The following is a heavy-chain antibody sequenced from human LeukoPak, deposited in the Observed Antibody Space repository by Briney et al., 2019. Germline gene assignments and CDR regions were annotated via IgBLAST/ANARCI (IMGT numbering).Heavy chain of an antibody. D-gene: IGHD4-17*01. V-gene: IGHV4-59*11. CDR2: ISYIGST. CDR1: ADSFSSHC. CDR3: ARDLVTVTKGFDI. J-gene: IGHJ3*02. Sequence: SETLSLTCAVSADSFSSHCWTWIRQPPGKGLGWIGYISYIGSTNYNPSLKSRVTISIDTSKNQCSLKMSSVTAADTAVYYCARDLVTVTKGFDIWGQGTMVSVSS.